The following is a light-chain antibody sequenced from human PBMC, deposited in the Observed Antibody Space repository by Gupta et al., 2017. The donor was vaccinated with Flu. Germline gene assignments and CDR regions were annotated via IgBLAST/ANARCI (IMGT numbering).Light chain of an antibody. Sequence: GPPSLSPGERATLSCRASRHVSTNFLAWYQQKPGQAPRLLMSEANYRATGTPDRFTGSGSGTEFTLTISRLEPGDVAVYYCQQFGTIPLTFGHGTKVDI. CDR1: RHVSTNF. CDR2: EAN. V-gene: IGKV3-20*01. CDR3: QQFGTIPLT. J-gene: IGKJ3*01.